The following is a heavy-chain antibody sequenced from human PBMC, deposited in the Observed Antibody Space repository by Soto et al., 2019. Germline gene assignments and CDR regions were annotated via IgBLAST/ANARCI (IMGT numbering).Heavy chain of an antibody. CDR3: AHSIVSLPFWAFDY. J-gene: IGHJ4*02. CDR1: GFSLSTSGVG. D-gene: IGHD3-16*01. V-gene: IGHV2-5*02. Sequence: QITLKESGPTLVKPTQTLTLTCTFSGFSLSTSGVGVGWIRQPPGKALEWLALIYWDDDKRYSPSLKSRLTITKHTSKNQVVLTMTNMDPVDTATYYCAHSIVSLPFWAFDYWGQGTLVTVSS. CDR2: IYWDDDK.